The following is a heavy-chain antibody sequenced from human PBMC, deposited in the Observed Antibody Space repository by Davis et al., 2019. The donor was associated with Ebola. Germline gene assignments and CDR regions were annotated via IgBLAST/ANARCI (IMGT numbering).Heavy chain of an antibody. J-gene: IGHJ4*02. CDR2: IYYSGTT. CDR3: ARTPRYSSYGAFFDY. D-gene: IGHD5-18*01. V-gene: IGHV4-59*11. CDR1: GGSFSGLD. Sequence: SETLSLTCAVYGGSFSGLDWSWIRQPPGKGLEWIGNIYYSGTTTYNPSLKSRVTISRDTSKNQFSLSLTSVTNTDTAMYYCARTPRYSSYGAFFDYWGQGTLVTVSS.